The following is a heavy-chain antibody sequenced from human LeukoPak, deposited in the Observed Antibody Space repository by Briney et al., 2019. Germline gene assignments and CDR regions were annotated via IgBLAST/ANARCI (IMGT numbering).Heavy chain of an antibody. Sequence: GGSLRLSCAASGFDLSTYEMNWVRQAPGKGLEWIADITISGHTKNYADSVKGRFTISRDNARTSLYLQMNSLRVEDTGVYYCARGDPHADPWGQGTLVTVPS. J-gene: IGHJ5*02. CDR3: ARGDPHADP. CDR1: GFDLSTYE. V-gene: IGHV3-48*03. CDR2: ITISGHTK.